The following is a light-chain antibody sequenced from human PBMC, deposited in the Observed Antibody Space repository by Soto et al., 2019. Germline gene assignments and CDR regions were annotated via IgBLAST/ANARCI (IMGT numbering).Light chain of an antibody. CDR1: QSVGGN. Sequence: MTQSPSTLAVAPGGRATLSCRASQSVGGNLAWYPQQHGQAPRRLLYSASTRATGIPARFSGSGSGAEFTLTINSLQSEDFAIYFCQQYNYWPYTFGRGTKLEIK. CDR2: SAS. CDR3: QQYNYWPYT. J-gene: IGKJ2*01. V-gene: IGKV3-15*01.